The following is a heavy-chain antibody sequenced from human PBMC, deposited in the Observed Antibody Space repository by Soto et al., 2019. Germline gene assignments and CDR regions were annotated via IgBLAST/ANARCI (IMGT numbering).Heavy chain of an antibody. J-gene: IGHJ6*02. D-gene: IGHD2-2*01. Sequence: EVQLLESGGGLIQPGGSLRLACEASGFTFSSYAMSWVRQAPGKGLEWVSAISGSDGSTYYADSVNGRFTISRDNSKNTLSLQMNSLRAEDTAVYYCAKRSGPAAIYPMDVWGQGTTVTVSS. CDR3: AKRSGPAAIYPMDV. CDR1: GFTFSSYA. V-gene: IGHV3-23*01. CDR2: ISGSDGST.